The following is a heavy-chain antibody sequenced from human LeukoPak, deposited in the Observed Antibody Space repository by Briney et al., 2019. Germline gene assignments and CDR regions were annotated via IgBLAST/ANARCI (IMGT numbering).Heavy chain of an antibody. D-gene: IGHD3-22*01. CDR1: GYTFTSYD. V-gene: IGHV1-8*01. Sequence: ASVKVSCKASGYTFTSYDINWVRQATGQGLEWMGWMNPNSGNTGYAQKFQGRVTMTRNTSISTAYMELGSLRSEDTAVYYCARDADSSGYYYDYWGQGTLVTVSS. CDR2: MNPNSGNT. J-gene: IGHJ4*02. CDR3: ARDADSSGYYYDY.